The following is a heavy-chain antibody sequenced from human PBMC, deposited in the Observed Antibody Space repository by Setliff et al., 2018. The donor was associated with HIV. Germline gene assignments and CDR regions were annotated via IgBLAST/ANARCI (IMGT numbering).Heavy chain of an antibody. Sequence: GASVKVSCKASGYTFTSYAMHWVRQAPGQRLEWMGWINAGNGNTKYSQKFQGRVTITRDTSASTAYMELRSLRFDDTAVYYCARPGLTSGWYVYYFDSWGQGTLVTVSS. CDR1: GYTFTSYA. D-gene: IGHD6-19*01. V-gene: IGHV1-3*01. CDR2: INAGNGNT. J-gene: IGHJ4*02. CDR3: ARPGLTSGWYVYYFDS.